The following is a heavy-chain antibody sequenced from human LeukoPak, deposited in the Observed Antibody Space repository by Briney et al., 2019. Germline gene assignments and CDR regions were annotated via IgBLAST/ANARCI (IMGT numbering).Heavy chain of an antibody. CDR1: GFTFSNAW. D-gene: IGHD3-10*01. V-gene: IGHV3-15*01. Sequence: GGSLRLPCAASGFTFSNAWMSWVRQAPGKGLEWDGRIKSKTDGGTTDYAAPVKGRFTISRDDSKNTLYLQMNSLKTEDTAVYYCTTVGSITMVRGVITLFDYWGQGTLVTVSS. CDR3: TTVGSITMVRGVITLFDY. J-gene: IGHJ4*02. CDR2: IKSKTDGGTT.